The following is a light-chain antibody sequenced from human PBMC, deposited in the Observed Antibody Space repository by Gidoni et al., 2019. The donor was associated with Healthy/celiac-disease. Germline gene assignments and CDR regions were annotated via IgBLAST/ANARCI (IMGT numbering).Light chain of an antibody. J-gene: IGKJ1*01. CDR1: QDISNY. CDR3: QQYDNLLSWT. V-gene: IGKV1-33*01. Sequence: DIQMTQSPSSLSASVGDRVTITCQASQDISNYLNWYQQKPGKAPKLLIYDASNLETGVPSRFSGSGSGTDFTFTIRSLQPEAIATYYCQQYDNLLSWTFGQGPKVEIK. CDR2: DAS.